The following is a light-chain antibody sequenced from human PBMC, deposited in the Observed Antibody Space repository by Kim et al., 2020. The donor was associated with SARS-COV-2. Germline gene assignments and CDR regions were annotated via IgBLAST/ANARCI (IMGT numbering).Light chain of an antibody. CDR3: SSFTTRSTLV. V-gene: IGLV2-14*03. CDR2: DVN. Sequence: GQSLSISCTGTSSNIGSYNYVSWHQQHPGEAPKLMIYDVNKRPSGISSRFSGSKSGSTASLTISGLQAEDEADYYCSSFTTRSTLVFGGGTQLTVL. J-gene: IGLJ3*02. CDR1: SSNIGSYNY.